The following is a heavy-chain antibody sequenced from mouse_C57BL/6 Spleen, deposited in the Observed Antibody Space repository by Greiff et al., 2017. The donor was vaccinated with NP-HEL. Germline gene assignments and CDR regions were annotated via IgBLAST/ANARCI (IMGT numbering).Heavy chain of an antibody. CDR2: IDPSDSYT. Sequence: VQLQQPGAELVMPGASVKLSCKASGYTFTSYWMHWVKQRPGQGLEWIGEIDPSDSYTNYNQKFKGKSRLTVDKSSSTAYMQLSSLTSEDSAVYYCARGGLLYWYFDVWGTGTTVTVSS. D-gene: IGHD1-1*01. CDR3: ARGGLLYWYFDV. CDR1: GYTFTSYW. V-gene: IGHV1-69*01. J-gene: IGHJ1*03.